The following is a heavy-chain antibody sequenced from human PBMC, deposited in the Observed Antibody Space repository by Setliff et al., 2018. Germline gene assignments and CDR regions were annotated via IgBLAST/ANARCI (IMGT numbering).Heavy chain of an antibody. CDR1: GGSFSGYY. Sequence: SETLSLTCAVYGGSFSGYYWSWIRQPPGKGLEWIGEINNSGSTNYNPSLKSRVTISVDTSKNQFSLKLSYVTAADTAVYYCARDWDDCSGYQKADAFDIWGQGTMVTVSS. CDR2: INNSGST. CDR3: ARDWDDCSGYQKADAFDI. J-gene: IGHJ3*02. V-gene: IGHV4-34*01. D-gene: IGHD3-22*01.